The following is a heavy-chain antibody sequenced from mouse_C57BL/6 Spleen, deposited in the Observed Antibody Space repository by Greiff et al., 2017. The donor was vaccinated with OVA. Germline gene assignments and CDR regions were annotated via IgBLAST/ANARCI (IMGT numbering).Heavy chain of an antibody. CDR1: GYSFTDYN. Sequence: VQLQQSGPELVKPGASVKISCKASGYSFTDYNMNWVKQSNGKSLEWIGVINPNYGTTSYNQKFKGKATLTVDQSSSTAYMQLNSLTSEDSAVYYCARSGDYGSSPYWYFDVWGTGTTVTVSS. V-gene: IGHV1-39*01. CDR3: ARSGDYGSSPYWYFDV. CDR2: INPNYGTT. J-gene: IGHJ1*03. D-gene: IGHD1-1*01.